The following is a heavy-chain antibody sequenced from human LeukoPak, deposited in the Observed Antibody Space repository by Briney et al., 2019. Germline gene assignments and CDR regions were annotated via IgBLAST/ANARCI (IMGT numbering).Heavy chain of an antibody. CDR1: GGSFSGYY. V-gene: IGHV4-34*01. J-gene: IGHJ5*02. D-gene: IGHD3-9*01. CDR2: INHSGST. CDR3: ARYVRGYDILTGYPNNWFDP. Sequence: SETLSLTCAVYGGSFSGYYWSWIRQPPGKGLEWIGEINHSGSTNYNPSLKSRVTISVDTSKNQFSLKLSSVTAADTAVYYCARYVRGYDILTGYPNNWFDPWGQGTLVTVSS.